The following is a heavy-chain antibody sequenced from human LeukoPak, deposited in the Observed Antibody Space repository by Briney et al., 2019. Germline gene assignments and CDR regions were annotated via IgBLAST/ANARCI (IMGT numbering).Heavy chain of an antibody. J-gene: IGHJ4*02. V-gene: IGHV4-4*02. Sequence: SETLSLTCAVSGGSISSSNWWSWVRQPPGKGLEWIGEIYHSGSTNYNPSLKNRVTISVDKSKNQFSLKLSSVTAADTAVYYCARRGYCSSASCLIWEFWGQGTLVTVSS. CDR2: IYHSGST. D-gene: IGHD2-2*01. CDR3: ARRGYCSSASCLIWEF. CDR1: GGSISSSNW.